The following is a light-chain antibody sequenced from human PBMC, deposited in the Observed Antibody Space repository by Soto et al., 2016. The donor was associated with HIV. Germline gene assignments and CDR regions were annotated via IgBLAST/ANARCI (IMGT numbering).Light chain of an antibody. CDR2: AAS. V-gene: IGKV1-6*01. CDR1: QGIKNE. J-gene: IGKJ2*01. CDR3: QQYYDYPYT. Sequence: AIQMTQSPSSLSASLGDRVTITCRASQGIKNELGWYQQKPGKAPKLLIYAASTLQSGVPSRFSGSESGTDFTPTITCLQSEDFATYYCQQYYDYPYTFGQGTQAGD.